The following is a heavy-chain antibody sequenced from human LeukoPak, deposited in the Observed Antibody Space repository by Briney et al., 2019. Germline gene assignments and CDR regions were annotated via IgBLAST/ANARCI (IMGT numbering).Heavy chain of an antibody. CDR3: ARDGRLGYYGSGSYYNDGFDP. V-gene: IGHV3-21*04. CDR2: ISSSSSYI. J-gene: IGHJ5*02. Sequence: GSLRLSCAASGFTFSSYSMNWVRQAPGKGLEWVSSISSSSSYIYYADSVKGRFTISRDNAKNSLYLQMNSLRSDDTAVYYCARDGRLGYYGSGSYYNDGFDPWGQGTLVTVSS. D-gene: IGHD3-10*01. CDR1: GFTFSSYS.